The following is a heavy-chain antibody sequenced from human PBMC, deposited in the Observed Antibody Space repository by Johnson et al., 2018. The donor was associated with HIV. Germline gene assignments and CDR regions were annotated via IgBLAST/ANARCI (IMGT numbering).Heavy chain of an antibody. J-gene: IGHJ3*01. Sequence: VQLVESGGGLVQPGGSLRVSCTASGFTFDEYGMSWVRQAPGKGLEWVSGITWNGGTTGYADSVKGRFLISRDNAKNSLYLQMSSLRAEDTAVYYCAKDEAQTLASAGRDAFDFWGQGTAVTV. V-gene: IGHV3-20*04. CDR1: GFTFDEYG. CDR2: ITWNGGTT. D-gene: IGHD6-13*01. CDR3: AKDEAQTLASAGRDAFDF.